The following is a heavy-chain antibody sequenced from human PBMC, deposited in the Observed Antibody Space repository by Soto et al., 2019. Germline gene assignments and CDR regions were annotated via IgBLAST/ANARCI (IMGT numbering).Heavy chain of an antibody. Sequence: EVQLVESGGGLVQPGGSLRLSCAASGFTFDDYAMHWVRQAPGKGLEWVSGISWNSGRIGYADSVKGRFTISRDNAKNFLYLQMNSRRADDTSLYYCAKLERGLGGSFDYWGQGTLVTVSS. CDR3: AKLERGLGGSFDY. V-gene: IGHV3-9*01. D-gene: IGHD3-16*01. CDR2: ISWNSGRI. J-gene: IGHJ4*02. CDR1: GFTFDDYA.